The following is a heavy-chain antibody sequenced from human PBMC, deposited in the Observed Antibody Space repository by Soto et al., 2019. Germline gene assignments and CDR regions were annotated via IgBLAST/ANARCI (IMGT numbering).Heavy chain of an antibody. CDR2: ISGSGGST. CDR3: AKYPSTTGPFDY. D-gene: IGHD1-1*01. Sequence: WVSLGFSGASCGFSFSIYAMSWVRQAPGKGLEWVSAISGSGGSTYYADSVKGRFTISRDNSKNTLYLQMNSLRAEDTAVYYCAKYPSTTGPFDYWGQGTMVTGSS. CDR1: GFSFSIYA. J-gene: IGHJ4*02. V-gene: IGHV3-23*01.